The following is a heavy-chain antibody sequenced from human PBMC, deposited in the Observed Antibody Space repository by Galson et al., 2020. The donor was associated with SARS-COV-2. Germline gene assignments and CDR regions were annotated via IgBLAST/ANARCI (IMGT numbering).Heavy chain of an antibody. V-gene: IGHV3-21*01. D-gene: IGHD3-16*01. Sequence: LSLTCVASGFSFSSYDMHWVRQAPGKGLEWVSFISSTSSDITYYADSVKGRFTISRDNGNKALYLHISSLRAEDTAVYYCARDSYEFVWGSYHSFFYWGQGTPVTVSS. CDR2: ISSTSSDIT. CDR1: GFSFSSYD. CDR3: ARDSYEFVWGSYHSFFY. J-gene: IGHJ4*02.